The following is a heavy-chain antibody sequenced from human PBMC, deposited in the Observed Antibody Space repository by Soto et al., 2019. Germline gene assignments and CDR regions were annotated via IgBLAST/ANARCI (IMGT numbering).Heavy chain of an antibody. CDR2: IWYDGSNK. J-gene: IGHJ6*02. CDR3: ARDLSSIAVAGDGMDV. V-gene: IGHV3-33*01. Sequence: QVQLVESGGGVVQPGRSLRLSCAASGFTFSSYGMHWVRQAPGKGLEWVAVIWYDGSNKYYADSVKGRFTISRDNSKNTVNLQMNCLRAEDTAVYYCARDLSSIAVAGDGMDVWGQGTTVTVSS. CDR1: GFTFSSYG. D-gene: IGHD6-19*01.